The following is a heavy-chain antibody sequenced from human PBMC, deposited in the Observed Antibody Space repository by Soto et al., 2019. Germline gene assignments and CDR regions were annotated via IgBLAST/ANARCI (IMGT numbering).Heavy chain of an antibody. J-gene: IGHJ4*02. CDR3: ASNSYGYTVYDS. Sequence: QVQLQESGPGLVKPSQTLSLTCTVSGGSISSGDYYWSWLRQPPVKGLVWIGYIYYSGRTYYNPSLKSRVNISVDTSKHQFSLKLSSVTAADTAVYYCASNSYGYTVYDSWGQGTLVTVSS. D-gene: IGHD5-18*01. V-gene: IGHV4-30-4*01. CDR1: GGSISSGDYY. CDR2: IYYSGRT.